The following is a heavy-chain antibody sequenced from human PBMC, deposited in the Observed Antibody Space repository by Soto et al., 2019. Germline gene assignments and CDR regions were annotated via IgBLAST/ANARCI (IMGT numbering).Heavy chain of an antibody. CDR1: GYTFTSYY. J-gene: IGHJ4*02. CDR3: AKDRRGRSGNYYEFDF. Sequence: ASVKVSCKASGYTFTSYYMHWVRQAPGQGLEWMGIINPSGGSTSYAQKFQGRVTMTRDTSTSTVYMELSSLRSEDSSVYYCAKDRRGRSGNYYEFDFWGQGTLVTVS. CDR2: INPSGGST. V-gene: IGHV1-46*01. D-gene: IGHD3-16*01.